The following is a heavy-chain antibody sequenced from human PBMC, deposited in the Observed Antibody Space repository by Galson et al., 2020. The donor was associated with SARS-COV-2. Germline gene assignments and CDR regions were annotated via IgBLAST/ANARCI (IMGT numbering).Heavy chain of an antibody. Sequence: GGSLRLSCVASGFNFSDYSMTWIRQAPGKGLEWVSYISGSERSLYNAAAVKGRFTISRDNAKNSLFLQMNNLRGDDTAVYYCARGYVKADFWGRGTPVTVSS. CDR3: ARGYVKADF. V-gene: IGHV3-11*01. CDR1: GFNFSDYS. D-gene: IGHD2-2*01. J-gene: IGHJ2*01. CDR2: ISGSERSL.